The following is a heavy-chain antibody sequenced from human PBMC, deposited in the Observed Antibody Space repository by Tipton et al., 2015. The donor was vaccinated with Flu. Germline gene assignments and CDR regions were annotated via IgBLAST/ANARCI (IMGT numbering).Heavy chain of an antibody. V-gene: IGHV4-59*01. D-gene: IGHD4-11*01. J-gene: IGHJ5*02. CDR1: GGSLDSYY. Sequence: GLVKPSETLSPSCAVSGGSLDSYYWSWIRQPPGKGLEYIGYIFYSGSTNYNPPLKSRVTISVDTTKNQFSLKLSSVTATDTAVYFCARRDFSMDMSDPKRWFAPWGQGILVTVSP. CDR3: ARRDFSMDMSDPKRWFAP. CDR2: IFYSGST.